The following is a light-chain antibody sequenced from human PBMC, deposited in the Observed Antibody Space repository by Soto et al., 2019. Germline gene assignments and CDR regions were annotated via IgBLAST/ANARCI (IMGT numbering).Light chain of an antibody. CDR3: SSYAGSDTL. J-gene: IGLJ2*01. CDR2: EVA. Sequence: QSALTQPPSASGSPGQSVTISCTGNSSDVGGYDFVSWYQQHPGKAPKLILYEVANRPSGVPDRFSGSKSGNTASLTVSGLQADDEADYYCSSYAGSDTLFGGGTKLTVL. CDR1: SSDVGGYDF. V-gene: IGLV2-8*01.